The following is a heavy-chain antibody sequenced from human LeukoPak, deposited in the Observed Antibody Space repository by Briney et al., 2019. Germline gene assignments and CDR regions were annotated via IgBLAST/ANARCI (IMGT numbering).Heavy chain of an antibody. D-gene: IGHD2-2*01. CDR2: INPNSGGT. J-gene: IGHJ3*02. V-gene: IGHV1-2*02. CDR1: GYTFTGYY. CDR3: ARDIVVVPAANYDAFDI. Sequence: ASVKVSCQASGYTFTGYYMHWVRQAPGQGLEWMGWINPNSGGTNYAQKFQGGVTMTWDTSISTAYMELSRLRSDDTAVYYCARDIVVVPAANYDAFDIWGQGTMVTVSS.